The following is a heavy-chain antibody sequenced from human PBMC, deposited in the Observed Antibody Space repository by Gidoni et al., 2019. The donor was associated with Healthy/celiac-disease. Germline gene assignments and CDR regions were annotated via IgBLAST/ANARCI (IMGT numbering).Heavy chain of an antibody. J-gene: IGHJ4*02. CDR2: IYYSGST. CDR3: ARQTDYSGVDY. Sequence: QLQLQESGPGLVKPSETLSLTCTVSGGSISSSSYYWGWIRQPPGNGLEWIGSIYYSGSTYYNPSLKSRVTISVDTSKNQFSLKLSSVTAADTAVYYCARQTDYSGVDYWGQGTLVTVSS. D-gene: IGHD2-15*01. CDR1: GGSISSSSYY. V-gene: IGHV4-39*01.